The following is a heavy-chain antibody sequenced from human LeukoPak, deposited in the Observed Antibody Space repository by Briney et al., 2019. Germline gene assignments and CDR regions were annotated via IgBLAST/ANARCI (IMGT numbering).Heavy chain of an antibody. V-gene: IGHV1-69*01. D-gene: IGHD3-10*01. CDR3: ARSGGSGSQGYYYGMDV. CDR2: IVPIFGTA. J-gene: IGHJ6*02. Sequence: SVKVSCKASGGTFSSYAISWVRQAPGQGLEWMGGIVPIFGTANYAQKFQGRVTITADESTSTAYMELSSLRSEDTAVYYCARSGGSGSQGYYYGMDVWGQGTTVTVSS. CDR1: GGTFSSYA.